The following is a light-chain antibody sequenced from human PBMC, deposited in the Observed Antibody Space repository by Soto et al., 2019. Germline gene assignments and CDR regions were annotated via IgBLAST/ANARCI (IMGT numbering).Light chain of an antibody. J-gene: IGKJ1*01. V-gene: IGKV3-15*01. CDR2: GAS. CDR1: QSFSSN. Sequence: EIVMTQSPATRSVSPGERATLSCRASQSFSSNLAWYQQKPGQAPRLLIYGASTRATGIPARFSGSGSGTEFTLTISSLQSEDFAVYYCQQYSNWPWTFGQGTKVDIK. CDR3: QQYSNWPWT.